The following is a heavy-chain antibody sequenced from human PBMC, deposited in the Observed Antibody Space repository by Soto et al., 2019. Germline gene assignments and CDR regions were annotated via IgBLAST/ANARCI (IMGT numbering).Heavy chain of an antibody. Sequence: GGSLRLSCAASGFTFSRYAMNWVRQAPGKGLEWVSTIDIADDSRHYADSVKGRFTISRDDSKNTLYLQMNSLRAEDTAVYYCARSGQIDYWGQGTLVTVSS. D-gene: IGHD1-26*01. CDR2: IDIADDSR. CDR1: GFTFSRYA. J-gene: IGHJ4*02. CDR3: ARSGQIDY. V-gene: IGHV3-23*01.